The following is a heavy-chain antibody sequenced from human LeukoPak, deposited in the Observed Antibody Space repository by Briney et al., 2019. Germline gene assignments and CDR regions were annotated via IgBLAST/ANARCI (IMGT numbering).Heavy chain of an antibody. CDR3: ARDPQVYMDV. J-gene: IGHJ6*03. V-gene: IGHV1-18*01. CDR2: INAYNGNT. Sequence: ASVKVSRKSSGYTFTIYGISWVRQAPGQGLEWMGVINAYNGNTNYAQKLQGRVTMTTDTSTSTAYLELRSLRSDDTAVYYWARDPQVYMDVWGKGTTVTVSS. CDR1: GYTFTIYG.